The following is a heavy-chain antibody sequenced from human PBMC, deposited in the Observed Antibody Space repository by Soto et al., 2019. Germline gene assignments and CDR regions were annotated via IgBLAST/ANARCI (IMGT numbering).Heavy chain of an antibody. CDR1: GGSISSSNW. V-gene: IGHV4-4*02. Sequence: SETLSLTCAVSGGSISSSNWWSWVRQPPGKGLEWIGEIYHSGSTNYNPSLKSRVTISVDTSKNQFSLKLSSVTAADTAVYYCAARRLRIQLTVYWGQGTLVTVSS. D-gene: IGHD5-18*01. CDR3: AARRLRIQLTVY. CDR2: IYHSGST. J-gene: IGHJ4*02.